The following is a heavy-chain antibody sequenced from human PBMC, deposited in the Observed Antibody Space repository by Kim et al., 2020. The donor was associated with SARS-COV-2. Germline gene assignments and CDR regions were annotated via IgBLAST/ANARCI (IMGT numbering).Heavy chain of an antibody. Sequence: DGATPNYADSVKGRFTISRDNAQTTVSLHMNSLRADDTAVYYCAAVGYFDLWGRGTLVTVSS. CDR2: DGATP. CDR3: AAVGYFDL. V-gene: IGHV3-74*01. J-gene: IGHJ2*01.